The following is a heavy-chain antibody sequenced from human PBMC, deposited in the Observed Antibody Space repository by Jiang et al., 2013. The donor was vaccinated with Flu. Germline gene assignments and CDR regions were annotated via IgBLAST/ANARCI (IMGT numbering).Heavy chain of an antibody. J-gene: IGHJ3*02. D-gene: IGHD3-22*01. Sequence: RGLEWLGRTYYRSKWYSDYAVSVKSRITINSDTSKNQFSLHLNSVNPEDTAVYYCARVDSSGPSGTFDIWGQGTMVTVSS. CDR2: TYYRSKWYS. CDR3: ARVDSSGPSGTFDI. V-gene: IGHV6-1*01.